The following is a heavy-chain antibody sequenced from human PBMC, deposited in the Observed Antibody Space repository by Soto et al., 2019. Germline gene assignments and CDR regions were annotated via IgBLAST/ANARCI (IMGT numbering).Heavy chain of an antibody. D-gene: IGHD3-10*01. J-gene: IGHJ6*03. CDR2: ISAYNGNT. Sequence: QVPLVQSGAEVKKPGASVKVSCKASGYTFTSYGISWVRQAPGQGLEWMGWISAYNGNTNYAQKLQGRVTMTTDTSTSTAYMELRSLRSDDTAVYYCARVGGNYYGSGPRRYYYYYMDVWGKVTTVTVSS. CDR3: ARVGGNYYGSGPRRYYYYYMDV. CDR1: GYTFTSYG. V-gene: IGHV1-18*01.